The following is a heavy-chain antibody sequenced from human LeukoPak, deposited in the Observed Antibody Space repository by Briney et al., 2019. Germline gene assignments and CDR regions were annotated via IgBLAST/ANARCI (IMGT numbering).Heavy chain of an antibody. J-gene: IGHJ4*02. Sequence: PSETLSLTCTVSGGSISSYYWSWVRQPPGKGLEWIGYIYYSGSTNYNPSLKSRVTISVDTSKNQFSLKLSSVTAADTAVYYCARALVTGTYASFDYWGLGTLVTVSS. CDR1: GGSISSYY. V-gene: IGHV4-59*01. CDR2: IYYSGST. CDR3: ARALVTGTYASFDY. D-gene: IGHD1-20*01.